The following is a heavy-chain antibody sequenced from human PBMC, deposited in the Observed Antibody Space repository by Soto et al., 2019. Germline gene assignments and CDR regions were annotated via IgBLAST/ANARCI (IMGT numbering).Heavy chain of an antibody. CDR1: GFTFDDYA. CDR2: ISWNSHSV. D-gene: IGHD2-21*02. J-gene: IGHJ4*01. CDR3: ATFGARVVTGFRSFDY. Sequence: PGGSLRLSCAASGFTFDDYAMHWVRLIPGKSLEWVSGISWNSHSVGYADSVKGRFTISRDNAKNSLYLQMSSLRLEDTGLYYCATFGARVVTGFRSFDYWGHGTLVTVSS. V-gene: IGHV3-9*01.